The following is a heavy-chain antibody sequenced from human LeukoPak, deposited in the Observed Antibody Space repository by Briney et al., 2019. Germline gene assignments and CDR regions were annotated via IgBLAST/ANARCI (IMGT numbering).Heavy chain of an antibody. CDR1: GGSFSGYY. CDR3: ARGPQHPTIAASDAFDI. Sequence: SETLSLTCAVYGGSFSGYYWSWIRQPPGKGLEWIGEINHSGSTNYNPSLKSRVTISVDTSKNQFSLKLSSVTAADTAVYYCARGPQHPTIAASDAFDIWGQGTMVTVSS. CDR2: INHSGST. J-gene: IGHJ3*02. V-gene: IGHV4-34*01. D-gene: IGHD6-13*01.